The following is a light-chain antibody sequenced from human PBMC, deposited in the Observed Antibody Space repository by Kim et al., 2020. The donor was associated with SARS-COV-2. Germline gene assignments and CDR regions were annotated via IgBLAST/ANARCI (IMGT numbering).Light chain of an antibody. J-gene: IGLJ2*01. Sequence: SYELTQPSSVSVSPGQTARITCSGDVLAKKYARWFQQKPGQAPVLVIYKDSERPSGIPERFSGSSSGTTVTLTISGAQVEDEADYYCYSAADRSVVFGGGTQLTVL. CDR1: VLAKKY. CDR3: YSAADRSVV. CDR2: KDS. V-gene: IGLV3-27*01.